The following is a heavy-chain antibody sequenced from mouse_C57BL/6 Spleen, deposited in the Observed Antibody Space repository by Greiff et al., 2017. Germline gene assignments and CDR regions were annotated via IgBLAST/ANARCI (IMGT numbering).Heavy chain of an antibody. CDR2: IDPEDGET. V-gene: IGHV14-2*01. Sequence: VQLQQSGAELVKPGASVKLSCTASGFNITDYYMHWVKQRTEQGLEWIGRIDPEDGETKYAPKFQGKATITADTSSNTAYLPLSSLTSEDTAVYYCARDYDYLYYAMDYWGQGTSVTVSS. J-gene: IGHJ4*01. D-gene: IGHD2-4*01. CDR1: GFNITDYY. CDR3: ARDYDYLYYAMDY.